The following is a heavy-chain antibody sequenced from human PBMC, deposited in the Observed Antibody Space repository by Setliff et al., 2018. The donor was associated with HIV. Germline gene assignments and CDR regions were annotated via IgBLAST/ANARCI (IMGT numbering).Heavy chain of an antibody. CDR2: IYHSGST. CDR1: GAVISRSTHH. Sequence: SETLSLTCSVPGAVISRSTHHWAWIRQPPGKGLEWIGSIYHSGSTFYNPSLRSRVTISVDTSQDQFSLRLTSVTAADTAVYYCAARNSGNPTRHFDYWGQGTLVTVSS. J-gene: IGHJ4*02. D-gene: IGHD3-10*01. CDR3: AARNSGNPTRHFDY. V-gene: IGHV4-39*07.